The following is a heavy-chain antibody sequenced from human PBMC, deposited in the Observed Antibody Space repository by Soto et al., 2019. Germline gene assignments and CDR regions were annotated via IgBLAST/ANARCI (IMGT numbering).Heavy chain of an antibody. CDR1: LFSLSTSGVG. CDR3: DRGLATLPVFAFDI. D-gene: IGHD6-6*01. V-gene: IGHV2-5*01. CDR2: IYWSGDE. Sequence: XGPTLLNPPQTLPLTCSFSLFSLSTSGVGVGWIRQSPGKALEWLALIYWSGDEHYRPSLKSRLSIIKDTSKNHVVLIMTDMDPVDTATYYCDRGLATLPVFAFDIWGQGTMVTV. J-gene: IGHJ3*02.